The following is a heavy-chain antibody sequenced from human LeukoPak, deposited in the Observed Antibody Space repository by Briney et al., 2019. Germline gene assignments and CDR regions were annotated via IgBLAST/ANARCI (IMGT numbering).Heavy chain of an antibody. CDR2: ISYDGSNK. CDR3: ARGDIVVVFDY. J-gene: IGHJ4*02. D-gene: IGHD2-2*01. V-gene: IGHV3-30*04. CDR1: GFTFSSYA. Sequence: GGSLRLSCAASGFTFSSYAMHWVRQAPGKGLEWVAVISYDGSNKYYADSVKGRFTISRDNSKNTLYLQMNSLRAEDTAVYYCARGDIVVVFDYWGQGTPVTVSS.